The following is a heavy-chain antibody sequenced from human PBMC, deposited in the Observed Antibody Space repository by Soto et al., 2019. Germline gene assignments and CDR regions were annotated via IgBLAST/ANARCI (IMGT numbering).Heavy chain of an antibody. CDR3: ARAGETIFGVVIIPYYYGMDV. J-gene: IGHJ6*02. V-gene: IGHV1-69*13. CDR1: GGTFSSYA. CDR2: IIPIFGTA. D-gene: IGHD3-3*01. Sequence: SVKVSCKASGGTFSSYAISWVRQAPGQGLEWMGGIIPIFGTANYAQKFQGRVTITADESTSTAYMELSSLRSEDTAVYYCARAGETIFGVVIIPYYYGMDVWGQGTTVTVSS.